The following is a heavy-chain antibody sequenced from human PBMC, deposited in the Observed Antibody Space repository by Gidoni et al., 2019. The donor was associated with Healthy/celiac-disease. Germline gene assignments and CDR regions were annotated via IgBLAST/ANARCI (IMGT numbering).Heavy chain of an antibody. CDR3: ARDRVTPGPYYYYYYGMDV. CDR1: GFTFSSYG. V-gene: IGHV3-33*01. J-gene: IGHJ6*02. D-gene: IGHD3-10*01. CDR2: IWYDGSNK. Sequence: QVQLVESGGGVVQPGRSLRLSCAASGFTFSSYGLHWVRQAPGKGLEWVAVIWYDGSNKYYADSVKGRFTISRDNSKNTLYLQMNSLRAEDTAVYYCARDRVTPGPYYYYYYGMDVWGQGTTVTVSS.